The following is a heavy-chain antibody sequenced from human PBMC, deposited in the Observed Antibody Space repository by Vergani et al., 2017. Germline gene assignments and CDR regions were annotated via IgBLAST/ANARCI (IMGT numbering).Heavy chain of an antibody. D-gene: IGHD2-8*01. CDR3: ARGLWDCTHIRCSPPSY. CDR2: ISGSSSYV. CDR1: GFSSRSFT. Sequence: EVQLVESGGGLVKPGGSRRPSGAASGFSSRSFTMNWVGKAQGKGLEWVASISGSSSYVFYRDSVEGRLTITRDNAKKSVYLQMNSLRAEDTAMYFCARGLWDCTHIRCSPPSYWGQGTQVTVSS. J-gene: IGHJ4*02. V-gene: IGHV3-21*02.